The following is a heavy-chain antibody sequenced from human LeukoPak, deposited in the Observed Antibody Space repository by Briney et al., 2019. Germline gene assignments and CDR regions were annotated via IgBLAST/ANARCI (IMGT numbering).Heavy chain of an antibody. Sequence: TGGSLRLSCAASGFTFSSYEMNWVRQAPGKGLEWVSYISSSGSTIYYADSVKGRFTISRDNAKNSLYLQMNSLRAEDTAVYYCARDFDYSSSWSNYFDYWGQGTLVTVSS. CDR2: ISSSGSTI. D-gene: IGHD6-13*01. CDR3: ARDFDYSSSWSNYFDY. V-gene: IGHV3-48*03. CDR1: GFTFSSYE. J-gene: IGHJ4*02.